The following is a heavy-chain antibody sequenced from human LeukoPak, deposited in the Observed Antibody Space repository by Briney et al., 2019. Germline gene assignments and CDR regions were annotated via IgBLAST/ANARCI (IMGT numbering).Heavy chain of an antibody. Sequence: ASVKASCKASGYTFTSYDINWVRQATGQGLEWMGWMNPNSGNTGYARKFQGRVTMTRNTSISTAYMELSSLRSEDTAVYYCASAVRVRGVITLDYWGQGTLVTVSS. CDR2: MNPNSGNT. V-gene: IGHV1-8*01. CDR3: ASAVRVRGVITLDY. D-gene: IGHD3-10*01. J-gene: IGHJ4*02. CDR1: GYTFTSYD.